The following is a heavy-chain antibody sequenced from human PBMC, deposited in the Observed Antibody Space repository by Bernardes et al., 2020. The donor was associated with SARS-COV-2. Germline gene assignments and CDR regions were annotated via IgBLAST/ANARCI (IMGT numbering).Heavy chain of an antibody. CDR3: AAGGFGVFYFDY. D-gene: IGHD3-10*01. V-gene: IGHV1-69*13. Sequence: SVKVSCKASGDTFSTYAINWVRQAPGQGLEWMGGITPIFATTNYAQRFQGRVTITADESTSTAYMELSSLRSEDTAVYYCAAGGFGVFYFDYWGQGTLVTVSS. CDR1: GDTFSTYA. CDR2: ITPIFATT. J-gene: IGHJ4*02.